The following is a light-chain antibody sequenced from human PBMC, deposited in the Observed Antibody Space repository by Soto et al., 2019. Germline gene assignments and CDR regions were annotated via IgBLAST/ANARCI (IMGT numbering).Light chain of an antibody. CDR3: QQFDSYPLT. Sequence: AIQLTQSPSSLSASVGDRLTVTCRASQRISSASAWYQQKPGKAPKLLIYAASTLESGVPSRFSGSGSGTDFTLTITSLQPEDFATYYCQQFDSYPLTFGQGTRLEIK. J-gene: IGKJ5*01. CDR1: QRISSA. V-gene: IGKV1-13*02. CDR2: AAS.